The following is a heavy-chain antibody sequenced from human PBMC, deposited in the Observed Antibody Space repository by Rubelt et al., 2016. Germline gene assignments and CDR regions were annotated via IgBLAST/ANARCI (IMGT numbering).Heavy chain of an antibody. J-gene: IGHJ4*02. D-gene: IGHD1-14*01. CDR2: TYSGGST. CDR3: AREPEER. V-gene: IGHV3-53*05. CDR1: NY. Sequence: NYMSWVRQAPGKGLEWVSVTYSGGSTYYADSVKGRFTISRDNSKNTLYLQMDSLRADDTAVYYCAREPEERWGQGTLVTVSS.